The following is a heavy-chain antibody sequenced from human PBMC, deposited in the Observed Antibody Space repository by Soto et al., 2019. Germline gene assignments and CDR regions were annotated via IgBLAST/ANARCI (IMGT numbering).Heavy chain of an antibody. CDR3: ARGPYTSSWETRFDY. CDR2: MKPNSDDT. J-gene: IGHJ4*02. CDR1: GYTFTSYD. Sequence: QVHLVQSGAEVKKPGASVKVSCKASGYTFTSYDINWVRQATGQGLEWMGWMKPNSDDTGYVEKFQGRVSMTRNTSXXTAYMELSSLRSEDTAVYYCARGPYTSSWETRFDYWGQGTLVTVSS. D-gene: IGHD6-13*01. V-gene: IGHV1-8*01.